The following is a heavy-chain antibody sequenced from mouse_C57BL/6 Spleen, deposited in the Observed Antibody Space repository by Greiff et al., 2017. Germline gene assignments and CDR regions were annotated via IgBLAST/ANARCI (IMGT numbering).Heavy chain of an antibody. CDR2: IYPRSGNT. Sequence: QVQLKESGAELARPGASVKLSCKASGYTFTSYGISWVKQSTGQGLEWIGEIYPRSGNTYYNEKFKGKATLTADKSSSTAYMELRSLTSEDSAVYFYARVDYDSDSMDYWGQGTSVTVSS. CDR3: ARVDYDSDSMDY. J-gene: IGHJ4*01. V-gene: IGHV1-81*01. CDR1: GYTFTSYG. D-gene: IGHD2-4*01.